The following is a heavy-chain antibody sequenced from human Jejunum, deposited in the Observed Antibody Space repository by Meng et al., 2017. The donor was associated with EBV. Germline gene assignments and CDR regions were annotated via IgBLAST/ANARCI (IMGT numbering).Heavy chain of an antibody. Sequence: QWFESGGDVEEPGSSVKVSCKASSYSFTNYGVSWVRQSPGQVLEWIGWSSAYNGNTDYAQKLQGRVTITTDTPTITAYMVLRSLRSDDTAVYYCTILSHCDGGICYSYDYWGQGTLVTASS. D-gene: IGHD2-15*01. V-gene: IGHV1-18*01. CDR1: SYSFTNYG. CDR2: SSAYNGNT. CDR3: TILSHCDGGICYSYDY. J-gene: IGHJ4*02.